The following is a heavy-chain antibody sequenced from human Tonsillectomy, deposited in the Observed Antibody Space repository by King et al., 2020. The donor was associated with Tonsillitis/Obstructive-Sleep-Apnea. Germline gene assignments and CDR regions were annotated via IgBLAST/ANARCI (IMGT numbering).Heavy chain of an antibody. Sequence: LVQSGREVKKPGASVKVSCKASGYSFNFYTIGWVRQAPGQGLEWMGWISPKNGDTKYAQSIQGRVTMTTDASTRTAYMDLRSLRSDDTAIYYCARVQQQPVGGGVLGYWGQGTLVTVSS. D-gene: IGHD3-16*01. V-gene: IGHV1-18*04. CDR2: ISPKNGDT. J-gene: IGHJ4*02. CDR1: GYSFNFYT. CDR3: ARVQQQPVGGGVLGY.